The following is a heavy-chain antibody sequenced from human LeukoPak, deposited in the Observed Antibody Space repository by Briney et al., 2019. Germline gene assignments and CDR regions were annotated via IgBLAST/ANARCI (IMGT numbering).Heavy chain of an antibody. J-gene: IGHJ5*02. CDR2: ISSSSSTI. CDR1: GFTFSSYS. D-gene: IGHD4-11*01. CDR3: ARGAGRLHRPKYNWFDP. Sequence: GGSLRLSCAASGFTFSSYSMNWVRQAPGKGLEWVSYISSSSSTIYYADSVKGRFTISRDNAKNSLYLQMNSLRAEDTAVYYCARGAGRLHRPKYNWFDPWGQGTLVTVS. V-gene: IGHV3-48*01.